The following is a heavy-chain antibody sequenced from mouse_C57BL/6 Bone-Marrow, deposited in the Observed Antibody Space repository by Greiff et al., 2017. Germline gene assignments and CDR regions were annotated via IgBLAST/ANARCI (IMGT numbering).Heavy chain of an antibody. D-gene: IGHD2-3*01. CDR1: GFTFSDYY. V-gene: IGHV5-16*01. CDR3: TRGRLLHWYFDV. Sequence: EVKVVESEGGLVQPGSSMKLSCTASGFTFSDYYMAWVRQVPEKGLEWVANINYDGSSTYYLDSLKSRFIISRDNAKNILYLQMSSLKSEDTATYYCTRGRLLHWYFDVWGTGTTVTVSS. CDR2: INYDGSST. J-gene: IGHJ1*03.